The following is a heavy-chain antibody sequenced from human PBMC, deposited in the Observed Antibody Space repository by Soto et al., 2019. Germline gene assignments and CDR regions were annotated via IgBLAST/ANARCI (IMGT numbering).Heavy chain of an antibody. D-gene: IGHD4-17*01. J-gene: IGHJ6*03. CDR2: ISHSGST. CDR1: GGSFSDYY. Sequence: SETLSLTCAVYGGSFSDYYWRWIRQPPGKGLEWIGEISHSGSTNNNPSLKSRVTISVDTSKNQFSLKLSSVTAADTAVYYCARGRGGDTGHYMDVWGKGTTVTVSS. CDR3: ARGRGGDTGHYMDV. V-gene: IGHV4-34*01.